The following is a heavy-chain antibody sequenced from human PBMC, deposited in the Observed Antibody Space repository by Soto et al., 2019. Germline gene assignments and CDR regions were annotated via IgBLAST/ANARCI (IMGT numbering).Heavy chain of an antibody. CDR2: IIPIFGTA. V-gene: IGHV1-69*13. CDR3: ARRDHDYGGNLDY. CDR1: GGTFSSYA. Sequence: EASVKVSCKASGGTFSSYAISWVRQAPGQGLEWMGGIIPIFGTANYAQKFQGRVTITADESTSTAYMELSSLRSEDTAVYYCARRDHDYGGNLDYWGQGTLVTVSS. J-gene: IGHJ4*02. D-gene: IGHD4-17*01.